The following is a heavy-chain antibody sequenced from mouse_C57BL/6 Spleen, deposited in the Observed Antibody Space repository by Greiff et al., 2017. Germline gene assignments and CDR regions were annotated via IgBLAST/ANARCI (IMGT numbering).Heavy chain of an antibody. CDR3: ARPIYYYGSSFDY. CDR2: ISSGSSTI. CDR1: GFTFSDYG. V-gene: IGHV5-17*01. Sequence: SCGGLVKPGGSLTLSCAASGFTFSDYGMHWVRQAPEKGLEWVAYISSGSSTIYYADTVKGRFTISRDNAKNTLFLQMTSLRSEDTAMYYCARPIYYYGSSFDYWGQGTTLTVSS. D-gene: IGHD1-1*01. J-gene: IGHJ2*01.